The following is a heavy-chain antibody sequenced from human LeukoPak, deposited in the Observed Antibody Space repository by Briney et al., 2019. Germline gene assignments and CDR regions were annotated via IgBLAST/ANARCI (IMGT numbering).Heavy chain of an antibody. Sequence: SGGSLRLSCAASGFTFNNAWMSWVRQAPGKGLEWVGRIKSKTDGGTTDYAAPVKGRFTISRDDSKNTLYLQMNSLKTEDTAVYYCTTLYTSTSDRVHWGQGTLVTVSS. D-gene: IGHD6-6*01. CDR2: IKSKTDGGTT. V-gene: IGHV3-15*01. CDR3: TTLYTSTSDRVH. CDR1: GFTFNNAW. J-gene: IGHJ4*02.